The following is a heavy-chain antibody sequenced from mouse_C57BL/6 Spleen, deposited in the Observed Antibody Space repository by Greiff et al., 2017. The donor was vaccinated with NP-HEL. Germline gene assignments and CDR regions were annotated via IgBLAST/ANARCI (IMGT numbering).Heavy chain of an antibody. CDR2: IYPGDGDT. D-gene: IGHD3-1*01. Sequence: VQLQQSGPELVKPGASVKISCKASGYAFSSSWMNWVKQRPGKGLEWIGRIYPGDGDTNYNGKFKGKVILTADKSSSTVYMQLSSLTSKDSAVYLCAREGGYSPFAYWGQGTLVTVSA. J-gene: IGHJ3*01. CDR1: GYAFSSSW. V-gene: IGHV1-82*01. CDR3: AREGGYSPFAY.